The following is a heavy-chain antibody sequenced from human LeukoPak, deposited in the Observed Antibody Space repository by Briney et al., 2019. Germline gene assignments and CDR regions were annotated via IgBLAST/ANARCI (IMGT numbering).Heavy chain of an antibody. J-gene: IGHJ1*01. CDR2: IIPIFGTA. CDR1: GGTFSSYA. CDR3: ARDGGSSRHAEYFQH. V-gene: IGHV1-69*13. Sequence: SVKVSRKASGGTFSSYAISWVRQAPGQGLEWMGGIIPIFGTANYAQKFQGRVTITADESTSTAYMELSSLRSEDTAVYYCARDGGSSRHAEYFQHWGQGTLVTVSS. D-gene: IGHD2-2*01.